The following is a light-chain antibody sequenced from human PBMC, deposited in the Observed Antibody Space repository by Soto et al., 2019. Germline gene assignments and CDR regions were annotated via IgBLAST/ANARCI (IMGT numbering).Light chain of an antibody. V-gene: IGLV2-14*01. Sequence: QSALTQPASVSGSPGQSITISCAGTMRDVRAYNLVSWYQQHPGRAPQLIIYEVHNRPSGISFRFSGSKSGNTASLTISGLQAEYEADYYCSSYTSKSSLIFGGGTQLTVL. CDR2: EVH. CDR3: SSYTSKSSLI. J-gene: IGLJ2*01. CDR1: MRDVRAYNL.